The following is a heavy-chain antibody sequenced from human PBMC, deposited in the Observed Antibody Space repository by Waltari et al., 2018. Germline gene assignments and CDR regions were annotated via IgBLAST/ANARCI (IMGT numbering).Heavy chain of an antibody. CDR1: W. CDR2: IQRSGRT. V-gene: IGHV4-4*02. D-gene: IGHD2-15*01. J-gene: IGHJ4*02. CDR3: ARDRGRGIYLDS. Sequence: WWGWVRQSPEKGLEWIGQIQRSGRTHYNPSFESRVSISIDPSSNQFSLKMTSTTAADTAVYYCARDRGRGIYLDSWGRGTLVTVSA.